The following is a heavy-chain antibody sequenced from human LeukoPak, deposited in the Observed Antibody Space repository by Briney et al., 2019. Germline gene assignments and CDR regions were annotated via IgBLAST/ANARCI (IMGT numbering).Heavy chain of an antibody. CDR1: GFTFSSYA. CDR3: AKDDPNYDFWSGHPLGP. Sequence: GGSLRLSCAASGFTFSSYAMSWVRQAPGKGLEWVSAISGSGGSTYYADSVKGRFTISRDNSKNTLYLQMNSLRAEDTAVYYCAKDDPNYDFWSGHPLGPWGQGTLVTVSS. D-gene: IGHD3-3*01. J-gene: IGHJ5*02. CDR2: ISGSGGST. V-gene: IGHV3-23*01.